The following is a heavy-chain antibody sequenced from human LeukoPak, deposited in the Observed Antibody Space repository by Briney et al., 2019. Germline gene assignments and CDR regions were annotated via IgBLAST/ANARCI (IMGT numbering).Heavy chain of an antibody. D-gene: IGHD3-10*01. CDR1: GYTFTGYY. Sequence: ASVKVSCKASGYTFTGYYMHWVRQAPGQGLEWMGWINPNSGGTNYAQKFQGRVTMTRDTPISTAYMELSRLRSDDTAVYYCARASSGSGQADFDYWGQGTLVTVSS. CDR2: INPNSGGT. CDR3: ARASSGSGQADFDY. J-gene: IGHJ4*02. V-gene: IGHV1-2*02.